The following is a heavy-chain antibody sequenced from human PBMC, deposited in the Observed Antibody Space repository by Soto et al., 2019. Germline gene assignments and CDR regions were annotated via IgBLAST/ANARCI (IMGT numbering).Heavy chain of an antibody. Sequence: QVQLVQSGTEVKEPGASVKVACNASGYTFTTYDINWVRQATGQGLEWMGWMNPDSGNAGYAQKFQGRVTMTRDTSINTAYMELSGLRSDDTAVYFCARVRQQKHEHDYWGQGTLVTVSS. J-gene: IGHJ4*02. CDR3: ARVRQQKHEHDY. CDR1: GYTFTTYD. D-gene: IGHD6-13*01. CDR2: MNPDSGNA. V-gene: IGHV1-8*01.